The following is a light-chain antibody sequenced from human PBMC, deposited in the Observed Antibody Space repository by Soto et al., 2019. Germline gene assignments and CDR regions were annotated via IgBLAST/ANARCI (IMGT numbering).Light chain of an antibody. V-gene: IGKV3-15*01. CDR2: DAS. CDR3: KQYNNWPWT. J-gene: IGKJ1*01. Sequence: EIVMTQSPATLSLSPGERATLSCRASQTIDNTLAWYQRKPGQAPRLLIYDASTRATGVPARFSGSGSGTDFTLTIRSLQSEDFAVYYCKQYNNWPWTFGQGTKVDIK. CDR1: QTIDNT.